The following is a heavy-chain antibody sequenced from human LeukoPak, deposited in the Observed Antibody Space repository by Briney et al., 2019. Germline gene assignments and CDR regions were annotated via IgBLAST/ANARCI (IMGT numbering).Heavy chain of an antibody. CDR1: GGSISSYY. V-gene: IGHV4-59*01. Sequence: SETLSLTCTVSGGSISSYYWSWIRQPPGRGLEWFGYIYYSGSTNYNPSLKSRVTISVDTSKNQFSLKLSSVTAADTAVYYCARGYSGWYYFDYWGQGTLVTVSS. D-gene: IGHD6-19*01. J-gene: IGHJ4*02. CDR2: IYYSGST. CDR3: ARGYSGWYYFDY.